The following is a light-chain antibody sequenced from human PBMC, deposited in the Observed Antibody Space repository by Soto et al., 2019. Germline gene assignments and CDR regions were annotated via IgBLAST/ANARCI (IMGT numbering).Light chain of an antibody. CDR2: DNN. J-gene: IGLJ1*01. Sequence: QSVLTQPPSASGSPGQRVTISCSGSSSKIGGNPVNWYQHLPGAAPKLLIYDNNRRPSGVPDRFSGSKSGTSASLAISGLQSEDEADYYCAAWDDGLNGPYVFGTGTKVTVL. CDR1: SSKIGGNP. V-gene: IGLV1-44*01. CDR3: AAWDDGLNGPYV.